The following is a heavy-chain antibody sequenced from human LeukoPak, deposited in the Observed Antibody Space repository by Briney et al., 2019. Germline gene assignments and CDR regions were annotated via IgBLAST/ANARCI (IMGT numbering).Heavy chain of an antibody. CDR2: INGSGATT. V-gene: IGHV3-23*01. J-gene: IGHJ4*02. Sequence: GGSLTRSGAASGFTVSNYAMSWVRHAPGQGLEWVSVINGSGATTHYTDSVKGRFTISRDISKTSLYLQMNSPKGEDTAVYDCAIDGQVNQPDRLFTDWGQGTLVIVS. D-gene: IGHD1-14*01. CDR3: AIDGQVNQPDRLFTD. CDR1: GFTVSNYA.